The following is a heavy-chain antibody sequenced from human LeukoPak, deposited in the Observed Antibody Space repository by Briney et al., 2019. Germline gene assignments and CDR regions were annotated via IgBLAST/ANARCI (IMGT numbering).Heavy chain of an antibody. Sequence: SETLSLTCAVYGGSFSGYYWSWIRQPPGKGLEWIGEINHSGSTNYNPSLKSRVTISVDTSKNQFSLKLSSVTAADTAVYYCARGAYRGGDCYYNWFDPWGQGTLVTVSS. J-gene: IGHJ5*02. CDR1: GGSFSGYY. CDR3: ARGAYRGGDCYYNWFDP. D-gene: IGHD2-21*02. CDR2: INHSGST. V-gene: IGHV4-34*01.